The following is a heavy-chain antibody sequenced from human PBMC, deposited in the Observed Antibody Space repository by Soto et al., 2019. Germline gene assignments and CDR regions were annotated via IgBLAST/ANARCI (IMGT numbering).Heavy chain of an antibody. V-gene: IGHV4-59*12. CDR1: GGSISSYY. Sequence: PSETLSLTCTVSGGSISSYYWSWIRQPPGKGLEWIGYIYYSGSTNYNPSLKSRVTISVDTSKNQFSLKLSSVTAADTAVYYCARDRVVVVITWETYYYYNSGMYALAQRTTVTVSS. CDR2: IYYSGST. D-gene: IGHD3-22*01. J-gene: IGHJ6*02. CDR3: ARDRVVVVITWETYYYYNSGMYA.